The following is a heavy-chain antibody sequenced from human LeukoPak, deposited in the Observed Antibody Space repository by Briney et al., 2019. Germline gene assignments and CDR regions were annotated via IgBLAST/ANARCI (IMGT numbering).Heavy chain of an antibody. J-gene: IGHJ4*02. CDR1: GFTFSSAW. CDR3: LTHSLVMNY. Sequence: GGSLRLSCATSGFTFSSAWMGWVRQAPGKGLEWIGRIKSKTDGETTAYGSPVKGRVTISRDDSKNTQYLQMNSLKAEDTAVYYCLTHSLVMNYWGQGTLVTVSS. V-gene: IGHV3-15*01. D-gene: IGHD2-21*01. CDR2: IKSKTDGETT.